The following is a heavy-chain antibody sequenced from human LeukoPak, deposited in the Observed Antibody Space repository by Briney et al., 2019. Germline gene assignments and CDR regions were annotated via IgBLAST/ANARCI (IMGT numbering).Heavy chain of an antibody. V-gene: IGHV3-9*01. Sequence: GGSLRLSCAASGFTFEDYGIHWVRQAPGKGLEWVSGISWNSGSIGYADSVKGRFSISRDNAKKSLYLQMNSLRAEDTALYYCVKVGASRAAAGDFDYWGQGTPVTVSS. CDR2: ISWNSGSI. CDR3: VKVGASRAAAGDFDY. D-gene: IGHD6-13*01. CDR1: GFTFEDYG. J-gene: IGHJ4*02.